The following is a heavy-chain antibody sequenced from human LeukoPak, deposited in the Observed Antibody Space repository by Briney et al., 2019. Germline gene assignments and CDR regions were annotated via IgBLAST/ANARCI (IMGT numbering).Heavy chain of an antibody. D-gene: IGHD5-24*01. V-gene: IGHV4-59*01. CDR2: IYYSGST. CDR3: ASQEMGDGYNYGFDY. CDR1: GGSISSYY. J-gene: IGHJ4*02. Sequence: SETLSLTCTVSGGSISSYYWSWIRQPPGKGLEWIGYIYYSGSTSYNPSLKSRVTISVDTSKNQFSLKLSSVTAADTAVYYCASQEMGDGYNYGFDYWGQGTLVTVSS.